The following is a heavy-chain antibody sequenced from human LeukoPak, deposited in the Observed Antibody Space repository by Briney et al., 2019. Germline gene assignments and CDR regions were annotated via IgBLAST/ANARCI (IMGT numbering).Heavy chain of an antibody. CDR2: ISYDGSNK. V-gene: IGHV3-30*18. D-gene: IGHD6-6*01. CDR1: GFTFSSYG. CDR3: AKGLAGSSKTGIDY. Sequence: GRSLRLSCAASGFTFSSYGMHWVRQAPGTGLEWVAVISYDGSNKYYADSVKGRFTISRDNSKNTLYLQMNSLRAEDTAVYYCAKGLAGSSKTGIDYWGQGTLVTVSS. J-gene: IGHJ4*02.